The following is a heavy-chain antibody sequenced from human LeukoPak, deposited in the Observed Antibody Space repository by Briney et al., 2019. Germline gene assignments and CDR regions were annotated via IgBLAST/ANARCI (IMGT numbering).Heavy chain of an antibody. CDR2: IYPGDSDT. CDR3: ATGRYCSGGTCYSSLDF. J-gene: IGHJ4*02. Sequence: PGESLKISCKGSGYSFTSYWIGWVRQMPGKGLEWMGIIYPGDSDTRYSPSFQGQVTISADKSISTAYLQWSSLKASDTAVYYCATGRYCSGGTCYSSLDFWGQGTLVTVSS. V-gene: IGHV5-51*01. CDR1: GYSFTSYW. D-gene: IGHD2-15*01.